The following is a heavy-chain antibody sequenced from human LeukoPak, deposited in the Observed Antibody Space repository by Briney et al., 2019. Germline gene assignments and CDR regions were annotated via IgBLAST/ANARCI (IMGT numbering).Heavy chain of an antibody. D-gene: IGHD6-19*01. J-gene: IGHJ4*02. CDR2: ISYDGSGQ. CDR3: ARANRPFHTSGWYKDY. V-gene: IGHV3-30-3*01. CDR1: GFTFSSYA. Sequence: GGSLRLSCEASGFTFSSYAMHVVRQAPGKGLEWVALISYDGSGQYYTESVKGRFTISRDNSKNTLYLQVNSLRVEDTAVYYCARANRPFHTSGWYKDYWGQGTLVTVSS.